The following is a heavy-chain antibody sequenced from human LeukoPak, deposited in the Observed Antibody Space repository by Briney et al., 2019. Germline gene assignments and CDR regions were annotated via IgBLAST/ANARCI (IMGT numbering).Heavy chain of an antibody. CDR1: EYTFTNND. Sequence: ASVKVSCKASEYTFTNNDINWVRQAPGQGLGWGGWMNPKSGDTGYAQKFQGRVTFTRNISITTAYMEMSSLRLEDTAVYYCARKVGATTNWFDPWGQGTLVTVSS. CDR3: ARKVGATTNWFDP. V-gene: IGHV1-8*03. J-gene: IGHJ5*02. D-gene: IGHD1-26*01. CDR2: MNPKSGDT.